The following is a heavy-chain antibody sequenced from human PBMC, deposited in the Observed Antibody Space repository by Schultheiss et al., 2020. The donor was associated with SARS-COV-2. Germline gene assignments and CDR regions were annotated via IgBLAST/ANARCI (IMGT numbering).Heavy chain of an antibody. CDR1: GFTFSSYA. CDR3: ARGAQLFDY. J-gene: IGHJ4*02. D-gene: IGHD5-18*01. Sequence: GGSLRLSCAASGFTFSSYAMHWVRQAPGKGLEWVAVISYDGSNKYYADSVKGRFTISRDNSKNTLYLQMSSLRAEDTAVYYCARGAQLFDYWGQGTLVTVSS. V-gene: IGHV3-30*14. CDR2: ISYDGSNK.